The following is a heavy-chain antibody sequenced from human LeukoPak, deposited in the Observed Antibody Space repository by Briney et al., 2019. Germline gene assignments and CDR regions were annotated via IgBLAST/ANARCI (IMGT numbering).Heavy chain of an antibody. CDR2: ISYDGSNK. CDR1: GFTFSSYA. J-gene: IGHJ5*02. CDR3: ARARDYASLWWFDP. V-gene: IGHV3-30*04. D-gene: IGHD4-17*01. Sequence: PGGSLRLSCAASGFTFSSYAMHWVRQAPGKGLEWVAVISYDGSNKYYADSVKGRFTISRDNSKNTLYLQMSSLRAEDTAVYYCARARDYASLWWFDPWGQGALVTVSS.